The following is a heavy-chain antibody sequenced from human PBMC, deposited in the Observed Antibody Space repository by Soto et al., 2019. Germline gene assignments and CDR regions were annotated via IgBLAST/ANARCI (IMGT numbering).Heavy chain of an antibody. CDR1: GYSFTSYW. CDR3: ARARSVYNWNDGGAFDI. Sequence: GESLKISCSGSGYSFTSYWIGWVRQMPGKGLEWMGIIYPGDSDTRYSPSFQGQVTISADKSISTAYLQWSSLKASDTAMYYCARARSVYNWNDGGAFDIWGQGTMVTVSS. J-gene: IGHJ3*02. CDR2: IYPGDSDT. D-gene: IGHD1-1*01. V-gene: IGHV5-51*01.